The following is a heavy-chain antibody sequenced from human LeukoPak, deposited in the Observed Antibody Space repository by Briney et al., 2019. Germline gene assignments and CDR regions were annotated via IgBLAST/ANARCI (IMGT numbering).Heavy chain of an antibody. V-gene: IGHV1-58*02. J-gene: IGHJ6*02. CDR2: MVVGSGNT. CDR3: AADSTISYCGGDCYYYGMDV. D-gene: IGHD2-21*01. Sequence: GASVKVSCKASGFTFTSSAMQWVRQARGQRLEWIGWMVVGSGNTNYAQKFQERVTITRDMSTSTAYMELSSLRSEDTAVYYCAADSTISYCGGDCYYYGMDVWGQGTTVTVSS. CDR1: GFTFTSSA.